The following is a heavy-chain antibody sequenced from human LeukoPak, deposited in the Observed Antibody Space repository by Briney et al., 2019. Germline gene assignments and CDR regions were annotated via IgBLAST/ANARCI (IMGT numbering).Heavy chain of an antibody. D-gene: IGHD1-26*01. CDR1: GDSFSNYG. J-gene: IGHJ6*02. CDR3: ASGSYLWGGMDV. CDR2: ISADSGDR. Sequence: ASVNVSCKASGDSFSNYGFAWVRQAPGQGLEWMGWISADSGDRYYAQNFQHRVTMTTDTSTTTGYMELRSLRSDDTAVYYCASGSYLWGGMDVWGQGTTVTVSS. V-gene: IGHV1-18*01.